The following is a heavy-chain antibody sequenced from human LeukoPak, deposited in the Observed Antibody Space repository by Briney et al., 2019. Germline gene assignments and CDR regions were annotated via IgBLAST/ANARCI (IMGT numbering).Heavy chain of an antibody. CDR3: ARDFYGDDGHHPFDY. Sequence: PSETLSLTCSVSGGSIGNYYWNWLRQPAGKGLEWIGRIYASGSTNYNPSLKSRVTISMDKSKNHFSLNLKSVTAADTAFYYCARDFYGDDGHHPFDYWGQGTQVTVSS. V-gene: IGHV4-4*07. D-gene: IGHD2/OR15-2a*01. CDR1: GGSIGNYY. CDR2: IYASGST. J-gene: IGHJ4*02.